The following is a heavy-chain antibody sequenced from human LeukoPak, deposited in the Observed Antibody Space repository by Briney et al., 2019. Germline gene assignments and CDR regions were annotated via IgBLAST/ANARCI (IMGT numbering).Heavy chain of an antibody. Sequence: ETLSLTCAVYGGSFSGYYWIWVRQAPGNGLEWEANIKQDGSEKYYVDSVKGRFTISRDNAKNSLYLQMNSLRAEDTAVYYCARESFAARWDWGQGTMVTVSS. CDR2: IKQDGSEK. D-gene: IGHD6-6*01. V-gene: IGHV3-7*01. J-gene: IGHJ4*02. CDR1: GGSFSGYY. CDR3: ARESFAARWD.